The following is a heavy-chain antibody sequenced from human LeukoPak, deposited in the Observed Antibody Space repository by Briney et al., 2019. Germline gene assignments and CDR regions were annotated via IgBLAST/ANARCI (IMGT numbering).Heavy chain of an antibody. CDR2: IKQEGSEQ. CDR3: ARAPAGWLGVNSFDY. Sequence: GGSLRLSCAASGFTFSSHWMSWVRQVPGNGLEWVANIKQEGSEQYYVNSGKGRFTISRDNAKSSLSLQRNSLRVEDTAMYYCARAPAGWLGVNSFDYWGQGTLVTVSS. J-gene: IGHJ4*02. CDR1: GFTFSSHW. V-gene: IGHV3-7*03. D-gene: IGHD6-19*01.